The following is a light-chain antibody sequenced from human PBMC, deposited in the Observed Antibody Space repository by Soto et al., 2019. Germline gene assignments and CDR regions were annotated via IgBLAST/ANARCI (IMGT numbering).Light chain of an antibody. CDR1: SSNIGAGYD. J-gene: IGLJ1*01. Sequence: QSGLTQPPAVSGAPWQRVTISCTGSSSNIGAGYDVHWYQQLPGTAPKLLIYGNSNRPSGVPDRFSGSKSGTSASLAITGLQAEDEADYYCQSYDSSLSGYVFGTGTKVTVL. V-gene: IGLV1-40*01. CDR3: QSYDSSLSGYV. CDR2: GNS.